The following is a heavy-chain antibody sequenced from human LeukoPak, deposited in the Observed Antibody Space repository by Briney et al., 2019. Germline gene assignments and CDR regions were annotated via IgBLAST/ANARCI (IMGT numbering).Heavy chain of an antibody. CDR1: GGTFSSYA. D-gene: IGHD5-24*01. Sequence: SVKVSCKASGGTFSSYAISWVRQAPGQGLEWVGGIIPIFGTANYAQKFQGRVTITTYESTSTAYMELSSLRSEDTAVYYCARRRDGYNYYFDYWGQGTLVTVSS. J-gene: IGHJ4*02. CDR3: ARRRDGYNYYFDY. V-gene: IGHV1-69*05. CDR2: IIPIFGTA.